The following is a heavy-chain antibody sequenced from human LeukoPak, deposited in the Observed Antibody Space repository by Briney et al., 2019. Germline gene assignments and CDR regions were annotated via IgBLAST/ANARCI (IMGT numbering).Heavy chain of an antibody. CDR2: IYYSGST. D-gene: IGHD6-13*01. CDR1: GGSISSYY. V-gene: IGHV4-59*08. CDR3: ARLRVAAAGSYLDY. Sequence: SETLSLTCTVSGGSISSYYWSWIRQPPGKGLEWIGYIYYSGSTNYNPSLKSRVTISVDTSKNQFSLKLRSVAAADTAVYYCARLRVAAAGSYLDYGGQGTLVTVSS. J-gene: IGHJ4*02.